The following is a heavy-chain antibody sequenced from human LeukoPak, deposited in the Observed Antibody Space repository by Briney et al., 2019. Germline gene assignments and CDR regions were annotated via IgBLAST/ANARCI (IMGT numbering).Heavy chain of an antibody. D-gene: IGHD4-17*01. J-gene: IGHJ4*02. CDR3: ARSDYGDYVFGVIDY. Sequence: GRSLRLSCAASGFTSSSYGMHWVRQAPGKGLEWVAVIWYDGSNKYYADSVKGRFTISRDNSKNTLYLQMNSLRAEDTAVYYCARSDYGDYVFGVIDYWGQGTLVTVSS. CDR1: GFTSSSYG. V-gene: IGHV3-33*01. CDR2: IWYDGSNK.